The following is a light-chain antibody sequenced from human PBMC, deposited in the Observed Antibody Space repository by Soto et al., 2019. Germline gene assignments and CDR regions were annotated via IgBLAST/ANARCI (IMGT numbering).Light chain of an antibody. J-gene: IGKJ1*01. Sequence: DIVMTQSPLSLPVTPGGPASISCRSSQSLLHSNGYNYLDWYLQKPGQSPQLLIYLGSNRASGVPDRFSGSGSGTDFTLKISRVEAEDVGVYYCMQPLQSWTFGQGTKVGIK. CDR2: LGS. CDR1: QSLLHSNGYNY. CDR3: MQPLQSWT. V-gene: IGKV2-28*01.